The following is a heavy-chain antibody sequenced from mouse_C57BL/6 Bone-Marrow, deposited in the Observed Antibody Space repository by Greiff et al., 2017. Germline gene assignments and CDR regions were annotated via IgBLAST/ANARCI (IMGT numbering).Heavy chain of an antibody. CDR3: VRHGGGMDY. CDR1: GFSFNTYA. J-gene: IGHJ2*01. CDR2: IRSKSNNYAT. Sequence: EVKLMESGGGLVQPKGSLKLSCAASGFSFNTYAMNWVRQAPGKGLEWVARIRSKSNNYATYYADSVKDRFTISRDDSESMLYLQMNNLKTEDTAMYYWVRHGGGMDYWGQGTTLTVSS. V-gene: IGHV10-1*01.